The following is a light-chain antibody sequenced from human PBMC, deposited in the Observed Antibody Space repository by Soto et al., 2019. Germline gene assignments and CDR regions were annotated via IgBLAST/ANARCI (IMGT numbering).Light chain of an antibody. J-gene: IGLJ7*01. Sequence: QSALTQPPSASGTPGQRVTISCSGSSSNIGSNTVNSYQQLPGTAPKLLIYGNNERPSGVPDRFSGSKTGTSGSLAISGLQSEDEADYYCASWHDTLNVAVFGGGTQLTVL. CDR3: ASWHDTLNVAV. V-gene: IGLV1-44*01. CDR2: GNN. CDR1: SSNIGSNT.